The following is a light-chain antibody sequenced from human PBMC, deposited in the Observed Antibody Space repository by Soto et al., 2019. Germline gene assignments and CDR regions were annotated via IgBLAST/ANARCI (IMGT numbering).Light chain of an antibody. J-gene: IGKJ1*01. Sequence: IQMTHSPSSLSASVGDRVTIACRASQGISNYLAWYQQKPGKVPKLLIYAASTLQSGVPSRFSGSGSGTDFTLTISSLQHEDVATYYCQKYNSAPRTFGQGTKVDIK. CDR3: QKYNSAPRT. CDR1: QGISNY. V-gene: IGKV1-27*01. CDR2: AAS.